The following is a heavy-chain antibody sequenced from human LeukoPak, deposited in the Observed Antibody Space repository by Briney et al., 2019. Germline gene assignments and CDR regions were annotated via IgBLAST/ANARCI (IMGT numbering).Heavy chain of an antibody. J-gene: IGHJ4*02. CDR2: ISNIDGST. V-gene: IGHV3-23*01. CDR1: GFTFSDYY. D-gene: IGHD7-27*01. CDR3: AKEDLGRTFDY. Sequence: PGGSLSLSCAASGFTFSDYYMSWIRQAPGKGLEWVSRISNIDGSTKNADSAKGRFTISTDKYKITLFLQMNSLRAEATAVYYCAKEDLGRTFDYWGQGTLVTVSS.